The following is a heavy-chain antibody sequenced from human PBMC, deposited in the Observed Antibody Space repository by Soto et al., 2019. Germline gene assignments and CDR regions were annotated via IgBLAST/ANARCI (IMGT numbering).Heavy chain of an antibody. V-gene: IGHV4-59*01. Sequence: QVQLQESGPGLVKPSETLSLTCAVSGDSISSYYCLWIRQPPGKGLESIGYLYYGRSANYNPSLTSRATWSVDTSTNQCSLTLSSMTAADTAVYYCALRSMAVVPEYWGQGTLVTVSS. CDR1: GDSISSYY. J-gene: IGHJ4*02. CDR3: ALRSMAVVPEY. CDR2: LYYGRSA. D-gene: IGHD3-22*01.